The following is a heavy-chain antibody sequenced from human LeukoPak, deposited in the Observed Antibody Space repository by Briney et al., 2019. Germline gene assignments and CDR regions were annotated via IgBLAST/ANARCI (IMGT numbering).Heavy chain of an antibody. CDR1: GFTFSSYG. CDR2: ISNSGGST. Sequence: PGGSQRLSCAASGFTFSSYGMSWVRQAPGKGLEWVSAISNSGGSTYYADSVKGRFTISRDNSKNTLYLQMNSLRAEDTAVYYCAKDLSYGDPVIWGQGTMVTVSS. V-gene: IGHV3-23*01. CDR3: AKDLSYGDPVI. J-gene: IGHJ3*02. D-gene: IGHD4-17*01.